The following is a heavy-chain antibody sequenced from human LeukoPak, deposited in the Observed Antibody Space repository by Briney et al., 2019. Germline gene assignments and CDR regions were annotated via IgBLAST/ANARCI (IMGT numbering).Heavy chain of an antibody. V-gene: IGHV3-9*01. CDR2: ISWNSGSI. J-gene: IGHJ3*02. Sequence: HPGRSLRLSCAASGFTFDDYAMHWVRQAPGKGLEWVSGISWNSGSIGYADSVKGRFTISRDNAKNSLYLQMNSLRAEDTAVYYCAREQWLTRGAFDIWGQGTMVTVSS. CDR1: GFTFDDYA. D-gene: IGHD6-19*01. CDR3: AREQWLTRGAFDI.